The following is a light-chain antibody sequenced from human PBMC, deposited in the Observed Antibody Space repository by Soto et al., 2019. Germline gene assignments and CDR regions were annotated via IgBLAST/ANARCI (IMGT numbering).Light chain of an antibody. CDR1: SSDVGGSNY. J-gene: IGLJ2*01. Sequence: QSVLTQPASVSGTPGQSITISCTGTSSDVGGSNYVSWYKQHPGKAPKLMIYEVSNRPSGVSNRFSGSKSGNTASLTITGLRAEDEADYYCNSYANSSTDVVFGGGTKLTVL. V-gene: IGLV2-14*01. CDR3: NSYANSSTDVV. CDR2: EVS.